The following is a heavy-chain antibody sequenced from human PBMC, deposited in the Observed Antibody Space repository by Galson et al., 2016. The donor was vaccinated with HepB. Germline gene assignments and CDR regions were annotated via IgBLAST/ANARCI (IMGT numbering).Heavy chain of an antibody. Sequence: QSGAEVKKPGESLKISCKGSGYSFTSYWIAWVRQMTGKGLEWMGIIYPGDSKTRYSPSFQGQVTISADKSTSTAYLQWSSLKAADTAMYYCARHLNYNDSTGYYYGDYWGQGTLVTVSS. CDR3: ARHLNYNDSTGYYYGDY. D-gene: IGHD3-22*01. J-gene: IGHJ4*02. CDR1: GYSFTSYW. V-gene: IGHV5-51*01. CDR2: IYPGDSKT.